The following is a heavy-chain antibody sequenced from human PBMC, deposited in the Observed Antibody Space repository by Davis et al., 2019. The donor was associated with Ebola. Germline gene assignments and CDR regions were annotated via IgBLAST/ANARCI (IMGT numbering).Heavy chain of an antibody. Sequence: GESLKISCAASGFNFNKYAMSWVRQAPGKGLEWVSSISTTGGSTYYADSVKGRFTISRDNAKNSLYLQMNSLRAEDTAVYYCARDLKQVATIFGVGYYYYGMDVWGQGTTVTVSS. J-gene: IGHJ6*02. V-gene: IGHV3-48*04. CDR1: GFNFNKYA. CDR2: ISTTGGST. CDR3: ARDLKQVATIFGVGYYYYGMDV. D-gene: IGHD3-3*01.